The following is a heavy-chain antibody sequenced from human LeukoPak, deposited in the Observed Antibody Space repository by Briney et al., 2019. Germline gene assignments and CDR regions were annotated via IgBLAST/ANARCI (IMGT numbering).Heavy chain of an antibody. CDR3: ARRRIAARLWDFDY. D-gene: IGHD6-6*01. CDR2: IYPGDSDT. Sequence: GESLKISCKGSGSSFTSYWIGWVRQMHGKGLEWMGIIYPGDSDTRYGPSFQGQVTISADKSISTAYLQWSSLKASDTAMYYCARRRIAARLWDFDYWDQGTLLTVSS. J-gene: IGHJ4*02. CDR1: GSSFTSYW. V-gene: IGHV5-51*01.